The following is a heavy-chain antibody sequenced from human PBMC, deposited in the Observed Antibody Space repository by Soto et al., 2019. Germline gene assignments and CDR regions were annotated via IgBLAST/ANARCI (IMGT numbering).Heavy chain of an antibody. CDR2: ISYDGSNK. CDR1: GFTFSSYA. Sequence: PGWSLRLSCAASGFTFSSYAMHWVRQAPGKGLEWVAVISYDGSNKYYADSVKGRFTISRDNSKNTLYLQMNSLRAEDTAVYYCARDSSSWYFDYWGQGTLVTVSS. J-gene: IGHJ4*02. V-gene: IGHV3-30-3*01. D-gene: IGHD6-13*01. CDR3: ARDSSSWYFDY.